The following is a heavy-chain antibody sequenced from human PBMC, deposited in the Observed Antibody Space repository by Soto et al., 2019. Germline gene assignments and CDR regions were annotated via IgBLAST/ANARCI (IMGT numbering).Heavy chain of an antibody. Sequence: GGSLRLSCAASGFTFSSYWMSWVRQAPGKGLEWVANIKQDGSEKYYVDSVKGRFTISRDNAKNSLYLQMNSLRAEDTAVYYCARRGEVYYDFWSGYYSQPPRLGGMDVWGQGTTVTVSS. D-gene: IGHD3-3*01. CDR1: GFTFSSYW. J-gene: IGHJ6*02. CDR2: IKQDGSEK. V-gene: IGHV3-7*05. CDR3: ARRGEVYYDFWSGYYSQPPRLGGMDV.